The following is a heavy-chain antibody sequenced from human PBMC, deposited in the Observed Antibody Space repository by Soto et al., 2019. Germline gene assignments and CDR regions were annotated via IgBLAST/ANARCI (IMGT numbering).Heavy chain of an antibody. V-gene: IGHV1-3*01. CDR1: GYSFTSYA. D-gene: IGHD2-2*01. J-gene: IGHJ6*02. Sequence: ASLKFSCKSSGYSFTSYAIYWVRQAPGQRLEWMGWINAGNGNTKYSQKLQGRVTFTGDTSASTAHMELSSLRSEDTAVYFCARGVENIVVVLDVFGYYGMDVWGQGTTVTVSS. CDR3: ARGVENIVVVLDVFGYYGMDV. CDR2: INAGNGNT.